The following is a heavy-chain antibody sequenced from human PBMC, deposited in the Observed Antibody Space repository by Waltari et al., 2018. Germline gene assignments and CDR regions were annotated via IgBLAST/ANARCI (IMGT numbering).Heavy chain of an antibody. D-gene: IGHD6-13*01. CDR3: ARGREQQLEKYYMDV. V-gene: IGHV4-30-2*01. J-gene: IGHJ6*03. Sequence: QLQLQESGSGLVKPSQTLSLTCAVSGGSISSGGYSWSWIRQPPGKGLEWIGYIYHSGSTYYHPALKSRVTISVDRSKNQFSLKLSSVTAADTAVYYCARGREQQLEKYYMDVWGKGTTVTVSS. CDR2: IYHSGST. CDR1: GGSISSGGYS.